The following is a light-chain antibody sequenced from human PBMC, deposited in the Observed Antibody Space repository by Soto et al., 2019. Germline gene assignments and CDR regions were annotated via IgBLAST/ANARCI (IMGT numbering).Light chain of an antibody. J-gene: IGLJ1*01. CDR2: SNS. Sequence: QSVLTQPPSASGTPGQRVTISCSGSSSNIGSNSVNWYQQVPGTAPKILIYSNSQRPSGVPDRFSGSKSGTSASLAISGLQSEDEADYYCGVWDDSVNVRYLIGTGTKVTVL. V-gene: IGLV1-44*01. CDR1: SSNIGSNS. CDR3: GVWDDSVNVRYL.